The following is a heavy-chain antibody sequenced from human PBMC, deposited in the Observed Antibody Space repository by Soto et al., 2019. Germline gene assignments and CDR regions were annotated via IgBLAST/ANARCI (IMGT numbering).Heavy chain of an antibody. J-gene: IGHJ4*02. V-gene: IGHV3-74*01. D-gene: IGHD3-3*01. Sequence: EVQLVESGGGLVQPGGSLRLSCVVSGITFSTYRMHWVRQAPGKGLVWVSNIKSDGTVTHYTDSVRGRFIISRDNAKNTLVLQMNSLRAEDTAVYYCARENYDFWSGYYLDYWGQGTLVTVSS. CDR3: ARENYDFWSGYYLDY. CDR1: GITFSTYR. CDR2: IKSDGTVT.